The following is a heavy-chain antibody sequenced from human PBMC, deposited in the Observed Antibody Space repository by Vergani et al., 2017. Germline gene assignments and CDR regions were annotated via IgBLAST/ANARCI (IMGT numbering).Heavy chain of an antibody. CDR2: IRSKANSYAT. CDR3: TSPLPRIAAFDP. CDR1: GFTFSGSA. V-gene: IGHV3-73*02. Sequence: EVKLVESGGGLVQPGGSLKLSCAASGFTFSGSAMHWVRQASGKGLEWVGRIRSKANSYATAYAASVKGRFTISRDDSKNTAYLQMNSLKTEDTAVYYCTSPLPRIAAFDPWGQGTLVTVSS. D-gene: IGHD6-6*01. J-gene: IGHJ5*02.